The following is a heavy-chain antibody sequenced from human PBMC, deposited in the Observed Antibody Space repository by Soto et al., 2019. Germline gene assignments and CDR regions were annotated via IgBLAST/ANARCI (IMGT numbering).Heavy chain of an antibody. D-gene: IGHD1-1*01. J-gene: IGHJ6*02. V-gene: IGHV3-30*18. CDR2: ISYDGSNK. CDR3: AKDKGGNWNDVPLGYYYYGMDV. Sequence: QVQLVESGGGVVQPGRSLRLSCAASGFTFSSYGMHWVRQAPGKGLEWVAVISYDGSNKYYAESVKGRFTISSDNSKNTLYLQMNSLRAEDTAVYYCAKDKGGNWNDVPLGYYYYGMDVWGQGTTVTVSS. CDR1: GFTFSSYG.